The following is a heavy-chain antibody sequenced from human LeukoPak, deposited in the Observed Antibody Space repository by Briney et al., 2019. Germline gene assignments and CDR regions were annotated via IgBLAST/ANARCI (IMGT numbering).Heavy chain of an antibody. V-gene: IGHV3-21*01. CDR1: GFTFSSYS. CDR3: AREGTVGYYYYMDV. CDR2: ISSSSYI. Sequence: GGSLRLSCAASGFTFSSYSMNWVRQAPGKGLEWVSSISSSSYIYYADSVKGRFTISRDNAKNSLYLQMNSLRAEDTAVYYCAREGTVGYYYYMDVWGKGTTVTVSS. D-gene: IGHD1-1*01. J-gene: IGHJ6*03.